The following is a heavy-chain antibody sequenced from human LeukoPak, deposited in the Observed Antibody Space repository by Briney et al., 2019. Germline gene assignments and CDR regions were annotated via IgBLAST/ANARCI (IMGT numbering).Heavy chain of an antibody. CDR3: ASGYYYGSGSYYTGDY. V-gene: IGHV4-30-2*01. CDR1: GGSISSGGYY. Sequence: PSETLSLTCTVSGGSISSGGYYWSWIRQPPGKGLERIGYIYRSGSTYYNPSLKSRVTISVDRSKNQFSLKLSSVTAADTAVYYCASGYYYGSGSYYTGDYWGQGTLVTVSS. J-gene: IGHJ4*02. CDR2: IYRSGST. D-gene: IGHD3-10*01.